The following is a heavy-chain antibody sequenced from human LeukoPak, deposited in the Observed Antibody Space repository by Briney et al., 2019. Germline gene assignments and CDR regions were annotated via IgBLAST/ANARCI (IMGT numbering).Heavy chain of an antibody. CDR1: GFTFSSYE. V-gene: IGHV3-48*03. D-gene: IGHD3-10*01. CDR2: ISSSGSTI. CDR3: ARAIGYYFDY. Sequence: GGSLRLSCAASGFTFSSYEMNWVRQAPGKGLEWVSYISSSGSTIWYADSVKGRFTISRDNAKNSLYLQMNSLRAEDAADYYCARAIGYYFDYWGQGTLVTVSS. J-gene: IGHJ4*02.